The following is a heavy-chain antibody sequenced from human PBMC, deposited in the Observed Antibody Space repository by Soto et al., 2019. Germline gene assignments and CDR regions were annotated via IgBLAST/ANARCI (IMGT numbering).Heavy chain of an antibody. CDR1: GYSFAGYW. CDR2: IDPSDSQT. D-gene: IGHD3-22*01. Sequence: GESLKIFCKGSGYSFAGYWITWVRQKPGKGLEWMGRIDPSDSQTYYSPSFRGHVTISVTKSITTVFLQWSSLRASDTAMYYCARQIYDSDTGPNFQYYFDSWGQGTPVTVSS. CDR3: ARQIYDSDTGPNFQYYFDS. J-gene: IGHJ4*02. V-gene: IGHV5-10-1*01.